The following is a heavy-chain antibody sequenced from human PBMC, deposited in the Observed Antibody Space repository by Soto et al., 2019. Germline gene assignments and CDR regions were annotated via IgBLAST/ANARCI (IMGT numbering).Heavy chain of an antibody. CDR1: GFTFSSYS. CDR3: ARLLEGDYWYFDL. D-gene: IGHD1-1*01. Sequence: EAQLVESGGGLVKPGGSLRLSCAASGFTFSSYSMNWVRQAPGQGLEWVSSISSSSTYIYYADSLKGRFTISRDSAKNSLYLQMNSLRAEDTAVYYCARLLEGDYWYFDLWGRGTLVTVSS. V-gene: IGHV3-21*01. J-gene: IGHJ2*01. CDR2: ISSSSTYI.